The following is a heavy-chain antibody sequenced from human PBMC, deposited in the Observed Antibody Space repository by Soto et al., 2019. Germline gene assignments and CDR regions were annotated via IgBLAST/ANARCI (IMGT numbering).Heavy chain of an antibody. CDR1: GFTFTSYG. CDR2: ILHHGSAE. D-gene: IGHD4-4*01. Sequence: GGSLRLSCAASGFTFTSYGMHWVRQAPGKGLEWMALILHHGSAEYYADSVKGRFTISRDNSKNTLYLQMNSLRAEDTAVYYCARSRDGYSFYFYYGMDGWGQGTTVTVS. CDR3: ARSRDGYSFYFYYGMDG. J-gene: IGHJ6*02. V-gene: IGHV3-30*03.